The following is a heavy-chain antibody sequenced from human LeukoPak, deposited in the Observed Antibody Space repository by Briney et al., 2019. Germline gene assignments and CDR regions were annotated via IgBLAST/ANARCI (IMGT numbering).Heavy chain of an antibody. Sequence: GGSLRLSCAASGFTFSSYGMHWVRQAPGKGLEWVAFIRYDGSNKNYVDPVKGRFTISRDNSKNTLYLQMNSLRAEGTAVYYCAKSVPAIRGEIDYWGQGTLVTVSS. CDR1: GFTFSSYG. CDR2: IRYDGSNK. J-gene: IGHJ4*02. V-gene: IGHV3-30*02. CDR3: AKSVPAIRGEIDY. D-gene: IGHD3-10*01.